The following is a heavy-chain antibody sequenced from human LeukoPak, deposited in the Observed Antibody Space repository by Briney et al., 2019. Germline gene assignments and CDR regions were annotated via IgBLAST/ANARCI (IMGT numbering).Heavy chain of an antibody. CDR1: GFTFSGYW. V-gene: IGHV3-7*01. CDR3: ARGITMIVDESWFDP. Sequence: GGSLRLSCAASGFTFSGYWMSWVRQAPGKGLEWVANIKQDGSDKYYVDSVKGRFTISRDNAKNSLYLQMNSLRAEDTAVYYCARGITMIVDESWFDPWGQGTLVTVSS. J-gene: IGHJ5*02. CDR2: IKQDGSDK. D-gene: IGHD3-22*01.